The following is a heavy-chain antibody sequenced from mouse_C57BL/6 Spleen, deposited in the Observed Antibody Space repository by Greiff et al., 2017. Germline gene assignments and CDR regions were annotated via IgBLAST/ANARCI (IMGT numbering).Heavy chain of an antibody. V-gene: IGHV1-9*01. CDR3: AKRSPTKFAY. Sequence: QVQLQQSGAELMKPGASVKLSCKATGYTFTGYWIEWVKQRPGHGLEWIGEILPGSGSTNYNEKFKGTATLPVDPSSITAYMQLSSLTTEDSAIXYCAKRSPTKFAYWGQGTLVTVSA. J-gene: IGHJ3*01. D-gene: IGHD1-1*01. CDR1: GYTFTGYW. CDR2: ILPGSGST.